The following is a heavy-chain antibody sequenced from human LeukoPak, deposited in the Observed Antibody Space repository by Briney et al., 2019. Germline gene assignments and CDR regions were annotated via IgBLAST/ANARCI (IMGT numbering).Heavy chain of an antibody. Sequence: GGSLRLSCAASGFTFNCAMSWVRQAPGKGLEWVSSISGSGGSTYYADSVKGRFTISRDNSKNTLYLQMNSLRAEDTAVYYCAKATYGYVLGAFDIWGQGTMVTVSS. D-gene: IGHD3-16*01. CDR3: AKATYGYVLGAFDI. CDR2: ISGSGGST. J-gene: IGHJ3*02. V-gene: IGHV3-23*01. CDR1: GFTFNCA.